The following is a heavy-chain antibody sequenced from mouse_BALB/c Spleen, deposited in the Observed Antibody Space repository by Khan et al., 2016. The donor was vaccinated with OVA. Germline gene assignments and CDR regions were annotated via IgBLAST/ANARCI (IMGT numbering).Heavy chain of an antibody. J-gene: IGHJ3*01. V-gene: IGHV5-6*01. CDR1: GFTFSTYG. D-gene: IGHD1-1*01. Sequence: EVELVESGGDLVKPGGSLKLSCAASGFTFSTYGMSWVRQTPDKRLEWVATVSTGGSYTYYPDSVKGRFTISRDHAKNTLYLQMNSLKSEDTAMFYCTRLAYYYDSEGFAYWGQGTLVTVSA. CDR2: VSTGGSYT. CDR3: TRLAYYYDSEGFAY.